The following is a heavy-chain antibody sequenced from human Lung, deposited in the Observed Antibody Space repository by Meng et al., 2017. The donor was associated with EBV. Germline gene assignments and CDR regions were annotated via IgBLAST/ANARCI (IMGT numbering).Heavy chain of an antibody. CDR1: GFPFDEFI. CDR2: INWDGGST. J-gene: IGHJ5*02. Sequence: EVRRVEAGGVVFQPGGSLRLSCAGSGFPFDEFIMHWVRQAPGKSLEWVSLINWDGGSTDYADSVKGRFTISRDNSKNSLYLQMNSLTTEDTALYYCAKEGATMWFDPWGQGTLVTVSS. CDR3: AKEGATMWFDP. D-gene: IGHD1-26*01. V-gene: IGHV3-43*01.